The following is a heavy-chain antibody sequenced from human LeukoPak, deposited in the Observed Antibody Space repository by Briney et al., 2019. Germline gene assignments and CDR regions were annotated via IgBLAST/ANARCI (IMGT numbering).Heavy chain of an antibody. D-gene: IGHD5-12*01. Sequence: PGGSLRLSCAASEFSVGSNCMTWVRQAPGKGLEWVSLIYSGGSTYYADSVKGRFTISRDNSKNTLYLQMNSLRAEDTAVYYCARGRSGYHNTGGQGTLVTVSS. J-gene: IGHJ4*02. CDR2: IYSGGST. CDR1: EFSVGSNC. CDR3: ARGRSGYHNT. V-gene: IGHV3-66*01.